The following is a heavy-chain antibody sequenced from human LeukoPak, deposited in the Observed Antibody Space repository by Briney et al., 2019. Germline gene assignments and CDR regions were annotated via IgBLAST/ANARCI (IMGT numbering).Heavy chain of an antibody. CDR1: GYSFTSYW. CDR2: IKQDGSEK. Sequence: GESLKISCKGSGYSFTSYWIGWVRQAPGKGLEWVANIKQDGSEKYYVDSVKGRFTISRDNAKNSLYLQMNSLRAEDTAVYYCARRAAAGNYYFDYWGQGTLVTVSS. V-gene: IGHV3-7*01. J-gene: IGHJ4*02. D-gene: IGHD6-13*01. CDR3: ARRAAAGNYYFDY.